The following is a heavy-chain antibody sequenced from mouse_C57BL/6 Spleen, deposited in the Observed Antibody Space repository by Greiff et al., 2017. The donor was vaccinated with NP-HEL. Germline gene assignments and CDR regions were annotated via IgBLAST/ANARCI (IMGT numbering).Heavy chain of an antibody. J-gene: IGHJ4*01. CDR3: VRYGNYAMDY. CDR2: INPNNGGT. CDR1: GYTFTDYY. D-gene: IGHD2-1*01. Sequence: EVQLQQSGPELVKPGASVKISCKASGYTFTDYYMNWVKQSHGKSLEWIGDINPNNGGTSYNQKFKGKATLTVDKSSSTAYMELRSLTSEDSAVYYCVRYGNYAMDYWGQGTSVTVSS. V-gene: IGHV1-26*01.